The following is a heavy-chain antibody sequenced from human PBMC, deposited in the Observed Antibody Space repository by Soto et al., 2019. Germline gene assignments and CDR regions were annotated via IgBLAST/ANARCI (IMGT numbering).Heavy chain of an antibody. D-gene: IGHD6-6*01. CDR3: ARDRHNNFFDP. V-gene: IGHV4-59*12. CDR2: ISYSGST. J-gene: IGHJ5*02. Sequence: PSGTPSLTPPVSWGPIRSFYWSWVPEPPGEGLGGVGVISYSGSTYYNPSLESRVAISLDTSRSQFSLTLHSVTAADTAIYYCARDRHNNFFDPWGQGTLVTVSS. CDR1: WGPIRSFY.